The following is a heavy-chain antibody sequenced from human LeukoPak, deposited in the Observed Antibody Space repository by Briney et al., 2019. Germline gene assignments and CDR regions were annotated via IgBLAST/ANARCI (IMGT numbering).Heavy chain of an antibody. J-gene: IGHJ4*01. Sequence: MASETLSLTCTVSGYSISSGYYWGWIRQPPGKGLEWIGSIYHSGSTYYNPSLKSRVTISVDTSKNQFSLKLSSVTAADTAVYYCAREEIDFDYWGHGTLVTVSS. CDR1: GYSISSGYY. CDR2: IYHSGST. CDR3: AREEIDFDY. D-gene: IGHD5-24*01. V-gene: IGHV4-38-2*02.